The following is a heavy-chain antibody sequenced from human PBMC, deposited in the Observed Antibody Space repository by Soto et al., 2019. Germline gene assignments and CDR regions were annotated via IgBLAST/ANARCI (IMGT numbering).Heavy chain of an antibody. CDR2: ISAYNGNT. Sequence: GASVKVSCKSSGDTFTSYAFSWVRQAPGQGLEWMGWISAYNGNTEYAHNLQGRVTMTIDTSTTTAYMELRSLKSDDTAVYYCASAVAGTGIKFNYWGQGSLVTVSS. J-gene: IGHJ4*02. CDR3: ASAVAGTGIKFNY. V-gene: IGHV1-18*01. D-gene: IGHD6-19*01. CDR1: GDTFTSYA.